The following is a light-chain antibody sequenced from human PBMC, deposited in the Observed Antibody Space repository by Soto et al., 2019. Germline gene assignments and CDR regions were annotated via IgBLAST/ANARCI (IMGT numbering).Light chain of an antibody. V-gene: IGKV3-20*01. CDR3: QQSYSTPRT. CDR2: GAS. CDR1: QSISSSY. Sequence: EIVLTQSPGTLSLSRGKRATLSCRASQSISSSYLAWYQQRPGQAPRLLIYGASSRATGIPDRFSGSGSGTEFTLTISRLEPEDFATYYCQQSYSTPRTFGQGTKVDIK. J-gene: IGKJ1*01.